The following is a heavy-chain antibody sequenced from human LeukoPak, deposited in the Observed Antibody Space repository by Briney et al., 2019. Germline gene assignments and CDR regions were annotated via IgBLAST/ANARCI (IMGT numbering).Heavy chain of an antibody. J-gene: IGHJ4*02. CDR2: ISSSGSTI. D-gene: IGHD6-19*01. CDR1: GFTFSDYY. CDR3: ASRLYSSGSFDY. V-gene: IGHV3-11*04. Sequence: GGSLRLSCAASGFTFSDYYMSWMRQAPGKGLEWVSYISSSGSTIYYADSVKGRFTISRDNAKNSLYLQMNSLRAEDTAVYYCASRLYSSGSFDYWGQGTLVTVSS.